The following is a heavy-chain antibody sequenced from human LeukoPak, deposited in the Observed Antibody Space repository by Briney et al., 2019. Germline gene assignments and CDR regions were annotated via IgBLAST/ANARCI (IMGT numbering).Heavy chain of an antibody. CDR1: GHTFTSYG. CDR3: ARDSDYYDSCGYLDY. J-gene: IGHJ4*02. Sequence: ASVKVSCKASGHTFTSYGFSRVRQAPGQGVEGMGWISAYNGRTNYAQKLRGSVTMTTDTSTSTAYLELGSLRSDDTVVYYCARDSDYYDSCGYLDYWGQGTLVTVSS. V-gene: IGHV1-18*01. CDR2: ISAYNGRT. D-gene: IGHD3-22*01.